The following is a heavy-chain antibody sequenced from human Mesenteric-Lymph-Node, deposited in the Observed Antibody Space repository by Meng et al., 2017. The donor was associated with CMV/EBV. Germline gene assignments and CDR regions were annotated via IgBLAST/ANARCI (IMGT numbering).Heavy chain of an antibody. D-gene: IGHD6-13*01. V-gene: IGHV3-21*04. J-gene: IGHJ4*02. CDR2: VSSSSSKI. CDR1: GFTFSSYG. CDR3: AKDLRASGIWYPYSFDS. Sequence: GGSLRLSCAASGFTFSSYGVNWVRQAPGKGLEWVSYVSSSSSKIYYADSVKGRFTISRDNAKNSLYLQMNSLRPDDTAFYYCAKDLRASGIWYPYSFDSWGQGTLVTVSS.